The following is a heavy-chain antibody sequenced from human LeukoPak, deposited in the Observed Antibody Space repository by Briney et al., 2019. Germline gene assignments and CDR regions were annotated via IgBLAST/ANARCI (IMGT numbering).Heavy chain of an antibody. D-gene: IGHD6-13*01. CDR1: GFTFSSHG. CDR2: ISYDGTNK. J-gene: IGHJ6*02. CDR3: AKDLEQQLPLYSAMDV. V-gene: IGHV3-30*18. Sequence: GGSLRLSCAASGFTFSSHGMHWVRQAPGGGLEWVAVISYDGTNKYSVDSVKGRFTISRDNSKNTMYLQMNSLRAEDTAVYYCAKDLEQQLPLYSAMDVWGQGTTVTVSS.